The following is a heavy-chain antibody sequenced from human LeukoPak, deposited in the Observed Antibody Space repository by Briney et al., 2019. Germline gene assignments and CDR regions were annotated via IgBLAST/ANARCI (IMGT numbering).Heavy chain of an antibody. CDR2: IKGDGIST. D-gene: IGHD3-3*01. CDR1: GFDFSSNW. CDR3: AKDHYWSIDY. V-gene: IGHV3-74*01. Sequence: SGGSLRLSCAASGFDFSSNWMHWVRHAPGQGLVWVSRIKGDGISTNYADSVKGRFTFSRDIAKNTLYLQMNSLRAEDTGVYYCAKDHYWSIDYWGRGTLVTVSS. J-gene: IGHJ4*02.